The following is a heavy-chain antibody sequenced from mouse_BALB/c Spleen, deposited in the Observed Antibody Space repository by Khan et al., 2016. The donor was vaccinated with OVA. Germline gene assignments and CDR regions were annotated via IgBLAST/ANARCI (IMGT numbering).Heavy chain of an antibody. CDR2: ISSGGSYT. V-gene: IGHV5-6-4*01. D-gene: IGHD1-1*01. Sequence: EVELVESGGDLVRPGGSLKLSCAASGFSFSSYSMSWVRQTPEKRLEWVATISSGGSYTYSPDSVKGRFTISRANAKHTLYLQMSSLKSEDTALYYCTRQRGYYGSNPYFDYWGQGTTRTGSS. J-gene: IGHJ2*01. CDR3: TRQRGYYGSNPYFDY. CDR1: GFSFSSYS.